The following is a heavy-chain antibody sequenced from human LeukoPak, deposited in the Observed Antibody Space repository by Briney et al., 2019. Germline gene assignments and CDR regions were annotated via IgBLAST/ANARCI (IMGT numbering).Heavy chain of an antibody. D-gene: IGHD3-22*01. CDR1: GGSISSTSYY. CDR3: ARDTYDSSGYRFDY. CDR2: IYYSGST. V-gene: IGHV4-39*07. J-gene: IGHJ4*02. Sequence: SETLSLTCTVSGGSISSTSYYWGWIRQPPGKGLEWIGSIYYSGSTYYNPSLKSRVAISADRSKNQFSLKLSSVTAADTAVYYCARDTYDSSGYRFDYWGQGTLVTVSS.